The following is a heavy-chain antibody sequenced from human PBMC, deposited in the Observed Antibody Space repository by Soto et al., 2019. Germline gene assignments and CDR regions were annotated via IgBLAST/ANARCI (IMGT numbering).Heavy chain of an antibody. CDR3: ARSLRATPPLAF. CDR1: GFTFTDYH. V-gene: IGHV3-11*06. CDR2: ISETGSHT. J-gene: IGHJ4*02. Sequence: PGGSLRLSCEASGFTFTDYHMSWIRQAPGKGLEWVALISETGSHTAYAESVKGRFTISRDNARPSVFLQMNSLRSDDTAVYFCARSLRATPPLAFWGQGTPATVSS.